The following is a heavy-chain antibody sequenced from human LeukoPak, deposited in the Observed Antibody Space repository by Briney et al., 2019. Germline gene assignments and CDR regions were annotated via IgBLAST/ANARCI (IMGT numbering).Heavy chain of an antibody. CDR1: GFIFSSYS. V-gene: IGHV3-30*18. Sequence: GGSLRLSCAATGFIFSSYSMHWVRQAPGKGLERVAVISYDGSKKYYPESVRGRFTISRDNSKNTLFLQMNSLRAEDTAVYYCAKDFGYDSGTYLEQWGQGTLVTVSS. CDR3: AKDFGYDSGTYLEQ. J-gene: IGHJ4*02. D-gene: IGHD3-10*01. CDR2: ISYDGSKK.